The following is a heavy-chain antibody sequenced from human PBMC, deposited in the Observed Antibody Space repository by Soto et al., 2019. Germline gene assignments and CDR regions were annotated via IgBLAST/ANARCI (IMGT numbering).Heavy chain of an antibody. J-gene: IGHJ3*02. Sequence: QAQLVQSGAEVKKPGASVKVSCKASGYTITNYAIHWVRQAPGQGLEWMGWINAGNGNTKYSQNFQGRVTITRHTSARTAYLELSSLRSEDTAVYLCARSDMTVAAAFNIWGQGTKVTVSS. D-gene: IGHD6-19*01. CDR3: ARSDMTVAAAFNI. CDR2: INAGNGNT. V-gene: IGHV1-3*01. CDR1: GYTITNYA.